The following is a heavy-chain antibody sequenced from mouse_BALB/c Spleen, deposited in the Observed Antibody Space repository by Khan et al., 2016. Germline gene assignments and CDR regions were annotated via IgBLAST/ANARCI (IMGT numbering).Heavy chain of an antibody. CDR3: TGGGDYADY. CDR2: IYTSDSYA. V-gene: IGHV1-69*02. D-gene: IGHD2-4*01. CDR1: GYTFTSYW. J-gene: IGHJ2*01. Sequence: QVQLKQSGAELVRPGASVKLSCKASGYTFTSYWINWVKQRPGQGLEWIGNIYTSDSYANYNQKFKNKATLTVDKSSSTAYMQLSSPTSEDPAVYYCTGGGDYADYWGQGTTLTVSS.